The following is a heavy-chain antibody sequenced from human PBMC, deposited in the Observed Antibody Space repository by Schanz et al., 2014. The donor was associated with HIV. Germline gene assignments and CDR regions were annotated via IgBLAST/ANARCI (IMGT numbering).Heavy chain of an antibody. Sequence: EVQLVESGGGLVQPGRSLRLSCAASGFSFDDYAMHWVRQAPGKGLEWVSGISGNSGHTWYADSVKGRFTISRDNSKNTLYLQMNSLRAEDTAVYYCAKDEGGGYYYYGMDVWGQGTTVTVSS. CDR2: ISGNSGHT. D-gene: IGHD3-16*01. V-gene: IGHV3-9*01. CDR3: AKDEGGGYYYYGMDV. J-gene: IGHJ6*02. CDR1: GFSFDDYA.